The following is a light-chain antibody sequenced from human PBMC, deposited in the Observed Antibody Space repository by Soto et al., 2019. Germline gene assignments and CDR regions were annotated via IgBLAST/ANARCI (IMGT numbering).Light chain of an antibody. V-gene: IGKV1-5*03. Sequence: DIQMTQSPSTLSASVGDRVTITCRASQSISSWLAWYQQKPGKAPKLLIYKASSLESGVPARFSGSGSGTDFTLTISSLEPEDFAVYYCQHRANWPLTFGGGTKVDIK. CDR2: KAS. J-gene: IGKJ4*01. CDR1: QSISSW. CDR3: QHRANWPLT.